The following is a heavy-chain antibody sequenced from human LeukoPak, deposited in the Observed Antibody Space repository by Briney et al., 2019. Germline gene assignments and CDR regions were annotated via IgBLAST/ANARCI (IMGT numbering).Heavy chain of an antibody. CDR1: GFTFSSYS. J-gene: IGHJ1*01. D-gene: IGHD2-15*01. V-gene: IGHV3-21*01. CDR3: ARDENAYCSGGSCSYFQH. Sequence: GGSLRLSCAASGFTFSSYSMNWVRQAPGKGLEWVSSISSSSSYIYYADSVRGRFTISRDNAGNSLYLQMNSLRGEDTAVYYCARDENAYCSGGSCSYFQHWGQGTLVTVSS. CDR2: ISSSSSYI.